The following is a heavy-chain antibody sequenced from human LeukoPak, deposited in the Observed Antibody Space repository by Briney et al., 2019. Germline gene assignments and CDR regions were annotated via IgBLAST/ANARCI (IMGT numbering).Heavy chain of an antibody. V-gene: IGHV3-11*01. D-gene: IGHD2-2*02. CDR3: ARSNSTNCYTD. J-gene: IGHJ4*02. Sequence: GGSLRLSCAASGFTFSDYCLSWIRQAPGKGLEWVSYISSSGSTINYADSVKGRFTISRDNAKNSLYLQMNSLRAEDTAVYYCARSNSTNCYTDWGQGTLVTVSS. CDR1: GFTFSDYC. CDR2: ISSSGSTI.